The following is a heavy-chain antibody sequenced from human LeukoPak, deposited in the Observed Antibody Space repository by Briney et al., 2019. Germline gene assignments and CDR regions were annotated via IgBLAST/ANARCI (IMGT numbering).Heavy chain of an antibody. CDR1: GFTFTSYA. CDR3: AKGLRHFDWLLLPAFNI. CDR2: IRGGGGST. V-gene: IGHV3-23*01. Sequence: GGSLRLSCAASGFTFTSYAMTWVRQAPGKGLEWVSGIRGGGGSTYYADSVKGRFTISRDNSQNTLYLKMNSLRAEDTAVYYCAKGLRHFDWLLLPAFNIWGQGTMVTVSS. J-gene: IGHJ3*02. D-gene: IGHD3-9*01.